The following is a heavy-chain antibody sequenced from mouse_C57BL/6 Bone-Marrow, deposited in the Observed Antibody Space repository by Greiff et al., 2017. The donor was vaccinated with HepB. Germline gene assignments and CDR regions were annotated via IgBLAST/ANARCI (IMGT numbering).Heavy chain of an antibody. CDR1: GYTFTSYW. CDR3: AGGYAMDY. Sequence: QVHVKQPGAELVMPGASVKLSCKASGYTFTSYWMHWVKQRPGQGLEWIGEIDPSDSYTNYNQKFKGKSTLTVDKSSSTAYMQLSSLTSEDSAVYYCAGGYAMDYWGQGTSVTVSS. V-gene: IGHV1-69*01. CDR2: IDPSDSYT. J-gene: IGHJ4*01.